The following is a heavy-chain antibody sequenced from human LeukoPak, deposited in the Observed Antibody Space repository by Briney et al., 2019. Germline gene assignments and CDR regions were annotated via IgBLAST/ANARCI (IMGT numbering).Heavy chain of an antibody. Sequence: SETLSLTCTVSGVSISSSSYYWGWLRQPPGKGLEWIGSIYYSGSTYYNPSLKSRVTISVDTSKNQFSLKLSSVTAADTAVYYCATRGTKDAFDIWGQGTMVTVSS. CDR3: ATRGTKDAFDI. J-gene: IGHJ3*02. CDR2: IYYSGST. V-gene: IGHV4-39*01. CDR1: GVSISSSSYY. D-gene: IGHD3-16*01.